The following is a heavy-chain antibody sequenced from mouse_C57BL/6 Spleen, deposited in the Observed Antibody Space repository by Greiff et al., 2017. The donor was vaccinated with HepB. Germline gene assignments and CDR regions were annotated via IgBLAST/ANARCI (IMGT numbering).Heavy chain of an antibody. CDR2: IDPSDSYT. Sequence: QVQLQQPGAELVRPGTSVKLSCKASGYTFTSYWMHWVKQRPGQGLEWIGVIDPSDSYTNYNQKFKGKATLTVDTSSSTAYMQLSSLTSEDSAVYYCARSESPDYYGSSPYWGQGTTLTVSS. CDR1: GYTFTSYW. J-gene: IGHJ2*01. V-gene: IGHV1-59*01. D-gene: IGHD1-1*01. CDR3: ARSESPDYYGSSPY.